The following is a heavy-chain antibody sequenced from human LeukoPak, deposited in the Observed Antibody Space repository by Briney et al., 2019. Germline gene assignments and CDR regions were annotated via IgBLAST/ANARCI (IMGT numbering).Heavy chain of an antibody. D-gene: IGHD5-18*01. Sequence: PSETLSLTCAVYGGSFSGYYWSWIRQPPGKGLEWIGEINQSGSTNYNPSLKSRVTISVDTSKNQFSLKLSSVTAADTAVYYCARMRAAMAYYYYGMDVWGKGTTVTVYS. CDR1: GGSFSGYY. CDR2: INQSGST. V-gene: IGHV4-34*01. J-gene: IGHJ6*04. CDR3: ARMRAAMAYYYYGMDV.